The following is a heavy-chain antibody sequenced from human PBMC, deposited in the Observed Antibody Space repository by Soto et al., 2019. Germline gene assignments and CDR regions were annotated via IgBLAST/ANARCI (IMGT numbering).Heavy chain of an antibody. CDR3: AKNRDYDYDAFDV. D-gene: IGHD3-16*01. Sequence: LRLSCAGSGFTFNRNAMSWVRQAPGKGLEWVSGITGNSAFTYYADSVKGRFTISRDNSKNKLYLQMNTLRVEDTAVYYCAKNRDYDYDAFDVWGQVTVVTVSS. CDR2: ITGNSAFT. V-gene: IGHV3-23*01. CDR1: GFTFNRNA. J-gene: IGHJ3*01.